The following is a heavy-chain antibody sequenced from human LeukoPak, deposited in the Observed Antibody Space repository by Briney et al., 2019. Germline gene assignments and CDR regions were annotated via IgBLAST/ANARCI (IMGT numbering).Heavy chain of an antibody. D-gene: IGHD3-22*01. CDR1: ESTLGDSY. CDR2: ISSSGSTI. Sequence: GGSLSLPVAALESTLGDSYMSWIGKLQGKGLEWVSSISSSGSTIYYTDSVKGRFTISRDNAKNSLYLQMNSLRAEDTAVYYCARESYYDSSGYYGHGDYWGQGTLVTVSS. V-gene: IGHV3-11*01. J-gene: IGHJ4*02. CDR3: ARESYYDSSGYYGHGDY.